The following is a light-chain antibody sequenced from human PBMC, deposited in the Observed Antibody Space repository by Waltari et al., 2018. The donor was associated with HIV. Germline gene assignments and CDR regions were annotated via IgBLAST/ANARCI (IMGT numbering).Light chain of an antibody. J-gene: IGLJ2*01. CDR1: SATIGGHG. V-gene: IGLV1-44*01. CDR3: AAWDDSLNGVV. Sequence: QSVLTQPPSASGTPGQRVTISCSGGSATIGGHGGNWYQQHPGTAPKLLIYTNNQRPSGVSDRFSGSKSGTSASLAISGLQSEDEADYYCAAWDDSLNGVVFGGGTKLTVL. CDR2: TNN.